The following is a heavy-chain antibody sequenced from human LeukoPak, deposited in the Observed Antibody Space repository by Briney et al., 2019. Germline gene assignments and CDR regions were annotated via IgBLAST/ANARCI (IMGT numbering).Heavy chain of an antibody. CDR3: ASGSYSSGWYPYFDS. Sequence: SETLSLTCTVSGGSISNNNYYWGCIRQPPGKGLEWIGSFYYSGSTYYNPSLKSRVTISVDTSKNQFSLRLTSVTAADTADYYCASGSYSSGWYPYFDSWGQGTLVTVSS. CDR1: GGSISNNNYY. D-gene: IGHD6-19*01. CDR2: FYYSGST. V-gene: IGHV4-39*01. J-gene: IGHJ4*02.